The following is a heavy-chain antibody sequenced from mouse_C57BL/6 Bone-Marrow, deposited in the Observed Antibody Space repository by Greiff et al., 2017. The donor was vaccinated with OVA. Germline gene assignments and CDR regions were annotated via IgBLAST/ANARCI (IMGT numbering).Heavy chain of an antibody. CDR2: IDPENGDT. CDR1: GFNIKDDY. V-gene: IGHV14-4*01. D-gene: IGHD2-3*01. Sequence: VQLQQSGAELVRPGASVKLSCTASGFNIKDDYMHWVKQRPEQGLEWIGWIDPENGDTEYASKFQGKATITADTSSNTAYLQLSSLTSEDTAVYYCTSIYDCYFWFAYWGQGTLVTVSA. J-gene: IGHJ3*01. CDR3: TSIYDCYFWFAY.